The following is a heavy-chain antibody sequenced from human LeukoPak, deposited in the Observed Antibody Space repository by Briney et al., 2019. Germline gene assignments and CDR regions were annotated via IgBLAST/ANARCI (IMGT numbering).Heavy chain of an antibody. J-gene: IGHJ4*02. D-gene: IGHD3-3*01. CDR2: ISYDGSNK. V-gene: IGHV3-30-3*01. CDR3: ARDLTIFGVVIVGH. Sequence: PGGSLRLSCAASGFTFSSYAMHWVRQAPGKGLEWVAVISYDGSNKYYADSVKGRFTISRDNSKNTLYLQMNSLRAEDTAVYYCARDLTIFGVVIVGHWGQGTLVTVSS. CDR1: GFTFSSYA.